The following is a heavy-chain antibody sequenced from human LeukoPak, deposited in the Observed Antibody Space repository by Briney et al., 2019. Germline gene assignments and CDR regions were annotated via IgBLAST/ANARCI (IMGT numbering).Heavy chain of an antibody. Sequence: AGGSLRLSCAASGFTFNSHWMSWVRQAPGKGLEWVANIKQDGSEQYYVDSVKGRFTISRDNAKNSLYLQMNSLRAGDTAVYYCARGSQCSGGSCYNTYDNWGQGTLVTVSS. CDR1: GFTFNSHW. J-gene: IGHJ4*02. CDR3: ARGSQCSGGSCYNTYDN. V-gene: IGHV3-7*01. D-gene: IGHD2-15*01. CDR2: IKQDGSEQ.